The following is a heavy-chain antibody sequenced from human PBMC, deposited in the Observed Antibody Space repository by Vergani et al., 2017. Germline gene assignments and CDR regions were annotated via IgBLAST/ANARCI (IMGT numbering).Heavy chain of an antibody. CDR2: ISYDGSNK. J-gene: IGHJ3*02. V-gene: IGHV3-30*18. D-gene: IGHD3-22*01. Sequence: QVQLLESGGGVVQPGRSLRLSCAASGFTFSSYGMHWVRQAPGKGLEWVAVISYDGSNKYYADSVKGRFTISRDNSKNTLYLQMNSLRAEDTAVYYCAKSQVAYYYDSSGSAFDIWGQGTMVTVSS. CDR1: GFTFSSYG. CDR3: AKSQVAYYYDSSGSAFDI.